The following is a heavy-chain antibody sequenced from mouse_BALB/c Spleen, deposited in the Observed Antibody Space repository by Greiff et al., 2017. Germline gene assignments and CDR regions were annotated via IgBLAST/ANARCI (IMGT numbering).Heavy chain of an antibody. D-gene: IGHD2-3*01. V-gene: IGHV3-2*02. Sequence: EVKLQESGPGLVKPSQSLSLTCTVTGYSITSDYAWNWIRQFPGNKLEWMGYISYSGSTSYNPSLKSRISITRDTSKNQFFLQLNSVTTEDTATYYCARLRDGYYYAMDYWGQGTSVTVSS. CDR1: GYSITSDYA. J-gene: IGHJ4*01. CDR3: ARLRDGYYYAMDY. CDR2: ISYSGST.